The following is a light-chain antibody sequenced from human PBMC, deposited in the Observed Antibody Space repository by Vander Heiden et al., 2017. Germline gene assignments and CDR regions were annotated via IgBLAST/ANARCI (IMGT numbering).Light chain of an antibody. Sequence: DIQMTQSPSSLSASVGDRVTITCRASQGISNYLAWYQQKPGKGPKLLIYAASTLQAGVPSRFSGSGYGTDFTLTISSRQPEDVATYYCQKYNSYPQITFGGGTKVEIK. CDR3: QKYNSYPQIT. CDR2: AAS. V-gene: IGKV1-27*01. J-gene: IGKJ4*01. CDR1: QGISNY.